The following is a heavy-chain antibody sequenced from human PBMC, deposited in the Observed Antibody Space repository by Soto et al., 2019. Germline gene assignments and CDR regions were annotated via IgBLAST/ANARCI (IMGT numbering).Heavy chain of an antibody. D-gene: IGHD5-12*01. CDR3: AKGVATTRSYYSYYGVDV. Sequence: PGGSLRLSCAACGFTFSTYGMHWVRQAPGKGLEWVALISYDVNNKYYADSGKGRFTISRDNSKNTLFLQMNSLRTDDTAVYYCAKGVATTRSYYSYYGVDVWGQGTTVTVSS. CDR2: ISYDVNNK. CDR1: GFTFSTYG. V-gene: IGHV3-30*18. J-gene: IGHJ6*02.